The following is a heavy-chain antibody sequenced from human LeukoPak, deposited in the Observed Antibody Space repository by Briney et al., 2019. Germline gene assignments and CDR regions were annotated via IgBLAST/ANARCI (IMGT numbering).Heavy chain of an antibody. CDR1: GGSFSGYY. J-gene: IGHJ4*02. Sequence: SETLSLTCAVYGGSFSGYYWSWIRQPPGKGLEWIGEINHSGSTNYNPSLKSRVTVSVDTSKNQFSLKLSSVTAADTAVYYCARGIAAAGTHDYWGQGTLVTVSS. CDR2: INHSGST. D-gene: IGHD6-13*01. CDR3: ARGIAAAGTHDY. V-gene: IGHV4-34*01.